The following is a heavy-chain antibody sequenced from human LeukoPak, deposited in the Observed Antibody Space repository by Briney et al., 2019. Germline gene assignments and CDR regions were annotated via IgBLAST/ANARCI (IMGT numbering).Heavy chain of an antibody. CDR2: IWYDGSNK. D-gene: IGHD5-24*01. CDR3: ARMGGRDGYNPFDY. Sequence: GGSLRLSCAASGFTLSNYGMHWVRQAPGKGLEWVAVIWYDGSNKYYTDCVRGRFTISRDNSKNTLYLQMNSLRAEDTAVYYCARMGGRDGYNPFDYWGQGTLVTVSS. V-gene: IGHV3-33*01. J-gene: IGHJ4*02. CDR1: GFTLSNYG.